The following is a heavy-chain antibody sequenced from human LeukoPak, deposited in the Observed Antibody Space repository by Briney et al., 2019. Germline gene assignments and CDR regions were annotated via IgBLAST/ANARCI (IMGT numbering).Heavy chain of an antibody. J-gene: IGHJ3*02. CDR1: GYTFTGYY. CDR3: ARDPGGYCSRSSCYSVAFEI. V-gene: IGHV1-2*06. D-gene: IGHD2-2*01. Sequence: ASVKVSCKASGYTFTGYYMNWVRQAPGQGLEWMGRINPNSGGTNYAQKFQGRVTMTRDTSISTAYMEVSRLTSDDTAVYYCARDPGGYCSRSSCYSVAFEIWGQGTMVTVSS. CDR2: INPNSGGT.